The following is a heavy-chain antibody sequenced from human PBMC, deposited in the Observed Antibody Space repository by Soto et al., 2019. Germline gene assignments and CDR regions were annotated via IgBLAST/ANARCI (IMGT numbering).Heavy chain of an antibody. J-gene: IGHJ4*02. D-gene: IGHD3-22*01. CDR1: DGSFSGYY. CDR2: INHSGST. V-gene: IGHV4-34*01. Sequence: SETLSLTCAFYDGSFSGYYWIWIRQPPGKGLEWIGEINHSGSTNYNPSLKSRVTISVDTSKNQFSLKLSSVTAADTAVYYCARDNSGYYFLDYWGQGIMVTVS. CDR3: ARDNSGYYFLDY.